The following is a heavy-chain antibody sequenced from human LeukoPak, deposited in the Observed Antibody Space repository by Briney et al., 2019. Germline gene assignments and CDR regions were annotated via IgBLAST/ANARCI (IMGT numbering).Heavy chain of an antibody. V-gene: IGHV7-4-1*02. D-gene: IGHD3-16*02. Sequence: ASVKVSCKASGYTFTSYAMNWVRQAPGQGLEWMGWINTNTGNPTYAQGFTGRFVFSLDTSVSTAYLQISSLKAEDTAVYYCARDNYVWGSYRYNYLDYWGQGTLVTVSS. CDR3: ARDNYVWGSYRYNYLDY. CDR1: GYTFTSYA. CDR2: INTNTGNP. J-gene: IGHJ4*02.